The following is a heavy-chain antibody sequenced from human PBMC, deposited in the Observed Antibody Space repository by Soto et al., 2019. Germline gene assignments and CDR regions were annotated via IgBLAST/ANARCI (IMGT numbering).Heavy chain of an antibody. CDR3: ARPVPSYYDILTGYSPGGGFDY. CDR1: GGSISSSSYY. Sequence: QLQLQESGPGLVKPSETLSLTCTVSGGSISSSSYYWGWIRQPPGKGLEWIGSIYYSGSTYYNPSLKSRVTISVDTSKNQFSLKLSSVTAADTAVYYCARPVPSYYDILTGYSPGGGFDYWGQGTLVTVSS. V-gene: IGHV4-39*01. CDR2: IYYSGST. D-gene: IGHD3-9*01. J-gene: IGHJ4*02.